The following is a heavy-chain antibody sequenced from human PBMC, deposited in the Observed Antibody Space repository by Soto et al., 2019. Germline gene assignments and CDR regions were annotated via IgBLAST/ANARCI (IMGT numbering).Heavy chain of an antibody. CDR3: ARGGGGSYGGNSAHFDI. V-gene: IGHV3-33*01. CDR1: GFTFSGFG. CDR2: IWYDGSKK. J-gene: IGHJ3*02. Sequence: QVQLVESGGGVVQPGTSLRLSCEASGFTFSGFGMHWVRQAPGKGLEWVAVIWYDGSKKYYADCVKGRFTISRDNSKKALYLQMNSLRAEDTAVYYCARGGGGSYGGNSAHFDIWGQGTVVTVSS. D-gene: IGHD4-17*01.